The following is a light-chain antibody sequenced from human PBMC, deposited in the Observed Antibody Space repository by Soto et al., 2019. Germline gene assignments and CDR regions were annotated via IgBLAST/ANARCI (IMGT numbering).Light chain of an antibody. CDR1: QGIRND. J-gene: IGKJ4*01. Sequence: AIQMPQLHSSLSASVGDRSTIPCRASQGIRNDLGWYQQKPGKXHKXXIHAASSLQSGVPSRFSGSGSGTDLTITISSLQPEDFETYYCQQDYNFPLTFGEGTKVEIK. CDR2: AAS. V-gene: IGKV1-6*01. CDR3: QQDYNFPLT.